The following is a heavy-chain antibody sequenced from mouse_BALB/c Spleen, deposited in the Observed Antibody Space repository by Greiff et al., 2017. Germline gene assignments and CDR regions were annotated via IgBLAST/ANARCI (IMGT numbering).Heavy chain of an antibody. CDR2: IDPANGNT. Sequence: EVQLQQSGAELVKPGASVKLSCTASGFNIKDTYMHWVKQRPEQGLEWIGRIDPANGNTKYDPKFQGKATITADTSSNTAYLQLSSLTSEDTAVYYCARSALGLYYFDYWGQGTTLTVSS. D-gene: IGHD3-1*01. V-gene: IGHV14-3*02. CDR1: GFNIKDTY. J-gene: IGHJ2*01. CDR3: ARSALGLYYFDY.